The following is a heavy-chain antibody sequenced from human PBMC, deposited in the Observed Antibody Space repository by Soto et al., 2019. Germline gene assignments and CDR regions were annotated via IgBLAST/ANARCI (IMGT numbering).Heavy chain of an antibody. J-gene: IGHJ5*02. Sequence: QVRLVESAGGVVQPGRSLRLSCAASGFTFSSHAMHWVRQAPGKGLEWVAVISYDGSSQSYADSVKGRFTISRDNSKNTLYLQMNSLRTEDTAVYYCSTATTLGWFDPWGHGTLVTVSS. CDR1: GFTFSSHA. D-gene: IGHD1-7*01. CDR3: STATTLGWFDP. V-gene: IGHV3-30-3*01. CDR2: ISYDGSSQ.